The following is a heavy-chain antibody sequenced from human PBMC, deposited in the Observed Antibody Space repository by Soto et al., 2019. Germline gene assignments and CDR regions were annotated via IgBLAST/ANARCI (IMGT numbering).Heavy chain of an antibody. V-gene: IGHV3-23*01. Sequence: QTVGSLRLSCAASGFTFSSYAMSWVRQAPGKGLEWVSAISGSGGSTYYADSVKGRFTISRDNSKNTLYLQMNSLRAEDTAVYYCAKVRYSGSRRALYYFDYWGQGTLVTVSS. J-gene: IGHJ4*02. CDR3: AKVRYSGSRRALYYFDY. CDR2: ISGSGGST. D-gene: IGHD1-26*01. CDR1: GFTFSSYA.